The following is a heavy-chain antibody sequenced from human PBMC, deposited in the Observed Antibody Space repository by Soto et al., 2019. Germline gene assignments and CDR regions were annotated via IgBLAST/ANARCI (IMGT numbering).Heavy chain of an antibody. CDR3: ARAKWELTTYYFDY. CDR2: MYSGGST. J-gene: IGHJ4*02. Sequence: GGSLRLSCAASGFTVSSNYMSWVRQAPGKGLEWVSVMYSGGSTYSADSVKGRFTISRDNSKNTLYLQMNSLRAEDTAVYYCARAKWELTTYYFDYWGQGTLVTVSS. V-gene: IGHV3-53*01. D-gene: IGHD1-26*01. CDR1: GFTVSSNY.